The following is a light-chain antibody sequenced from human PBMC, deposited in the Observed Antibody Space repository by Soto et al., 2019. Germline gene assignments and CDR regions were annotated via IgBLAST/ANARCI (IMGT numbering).Light chain of an antibody. CDR1: QSVSTN. Sequence: EMVMTQSPATLSVSPGERATLSCRASQSVSTNLAWYQHKPGQPPRLLFYGASTSATGIPARFSGSASGTEFTLTIGSLQSEDFAVYYCQQYYNWPPMYTFGQGTKLEIK. CDR2: GAS. V-gene: IGKV3-15*01. CDR3: QQYYNWPPMYT. J-gene: IGKJ2*01.